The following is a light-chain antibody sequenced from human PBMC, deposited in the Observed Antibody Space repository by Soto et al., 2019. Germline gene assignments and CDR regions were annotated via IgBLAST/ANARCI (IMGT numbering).Light chain of an antibody. CDR2: DVS. Sequence: QSAPTPPRSVSGSPGQSVTISCTGTSSDVGGYNYVSWYQQHPGKAPKLMIYDVSKRPSGVPDRFSGSKSGNTASLTISGLQAEDEADYYCCSYAGSYTLGVFGTGTKLTVL. J-gene: IGLJ1*01. V-gene: IGLV2-11*01. CDR3: CSYAGSYTLGV. CDR1: SSDVGGYNY.